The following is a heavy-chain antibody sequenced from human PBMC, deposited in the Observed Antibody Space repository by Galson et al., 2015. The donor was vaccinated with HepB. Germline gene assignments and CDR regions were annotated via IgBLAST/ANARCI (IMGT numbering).Heavy chain of an antibody. V-gene: IGHV3-48*04. CDR2: ISSSSATI. CDR1: TFIFSTYS. Sequence: SLRLSCAASTFIFSTYSMNWVRQAPGKGLECISYISSSSATIYHADSVKGRFTISRDNAKNSLYLQMNSLRAEDTAVYYCAFLRGYDLKPLDYWGQGTLVTVSS. CDR3: AFLRGYDLKPLDY. D-gene: IGHD5-12*01. J-gene: IGHJ4*02.